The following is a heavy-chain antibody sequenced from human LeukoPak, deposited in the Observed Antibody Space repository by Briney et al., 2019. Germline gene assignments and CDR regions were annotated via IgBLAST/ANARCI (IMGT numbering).Heavy chain of an antibody. Sequence: AGGSLRLSCAASGFTFSDYYMSWIRQAPGKGLEWVSYISSSGSTIYYADSVKGRFTISRDNSKNTLYLQMNSLRAEDTAVYYCAKVGSSGWTRDWFDPWGQGTLVTVSS. J-gene: IGHJ5*02. D-gene: IGHD6-19*01. V-gene: IGHV3-11*01. CDR3: AKVGSSGWTRDWFDP. CDR2: ISSSGSTI. CDR1: GFTFSDYY.